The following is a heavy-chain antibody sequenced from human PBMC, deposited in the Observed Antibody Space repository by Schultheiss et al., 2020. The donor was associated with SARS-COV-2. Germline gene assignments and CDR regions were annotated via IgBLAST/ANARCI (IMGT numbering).Heavy chain of an antibody. CDR2: IWYDGSNK. CDR1: GFTFSSYG. J-gene: IGHJ6*02. D-gene: IGHD3-3*01. Sequence: GESLKISCAASGFTFSSYGMHWVRQAPGKGLEWVAVIWYDGSNKYYADSVKGRFTISRDNAKNTLYLQMNSLRAEDTAVYYCAKESDLYGMDVWGQGTTVTVSS. V-gene: IGHV3-33*06. CDR3: AKESDLYGMDV.